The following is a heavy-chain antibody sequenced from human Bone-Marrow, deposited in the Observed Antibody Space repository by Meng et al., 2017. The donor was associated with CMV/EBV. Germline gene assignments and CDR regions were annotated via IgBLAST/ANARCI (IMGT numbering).Heavy chain of an antibody. CDR2: ISSSSSYI. CDR1: GFTFSSYE. Sequence: GESLKISCAASGFTFSSYEMNWVRQAPGKGLEWVSSISSSSSYIYYADSVKGRFTISRDNAKNSLYLQMNSLRAEDTAVYYCARVAPLGSGGDSFDYWGQGTLVTVSS. CDR3: ARVAPLGSGGDSFDY. J-gene: IGHJ4*02. V-gene: IGHV3-21*01. D-gene: IGHD2-15*01.